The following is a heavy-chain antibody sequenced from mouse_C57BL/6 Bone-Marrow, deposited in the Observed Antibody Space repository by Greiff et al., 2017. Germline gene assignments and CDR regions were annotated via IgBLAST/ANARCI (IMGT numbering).Heavy chain of an antibody. Sequence: QVQLQQPGAELVMPGASVKLSCKASGYTFTSYWMHWVKQRPGQGLEWIGEIDPSDSYTNSNQKFKGKSTLTVDKSSSTAYMQLSSLTSEDSSVYYCAIFHYDYDGYYAMDYWGQGTSVTVSS. CDR2: IDPSDSYT. J-gene: IGHJ4*01. CDR3: AIFHYDYDGYYAMDY. V-gene: IGHV1-69*01. D-gene: IGHD2-4*01. CDR1: GYTFTSYW.